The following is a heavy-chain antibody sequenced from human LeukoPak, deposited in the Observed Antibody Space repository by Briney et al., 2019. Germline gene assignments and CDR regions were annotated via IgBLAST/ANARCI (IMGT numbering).Heavy chain of an antibody. CDR1: GFTFTDYY. Sequence: KPGGSLRLSCAASGFTFTDYYMSWIRQAPGKGLEWLSYISSSGSTIYYADSVKGRFTISRDNAKNSLYLQMNSLRAEDTAVYYCARVAGVFFGVVSDPENDYWGQGTLVTVSS. CDR3: ARVAGVFFGVVSDPENDY. J-gene: IGHJ4*02. CDR2: ISSSGSTI. D-gene: IGHD3-3*01. V-gene: IGHV3-11*04.